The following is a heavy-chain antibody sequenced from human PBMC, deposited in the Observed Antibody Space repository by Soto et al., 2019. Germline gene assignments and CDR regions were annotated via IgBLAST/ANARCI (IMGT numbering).Heavy chain of an antibody. J-gene: IGHJ5*02. V-gene: IGHV4-59*01. D-gene: IGHD3-10*01. CDR1: GGSISSYY. Sequence: SETLSLTCTVSGGSISSYYWSWIRQPPGKGLEWIGYIYYSGSTNYNPSLKSRVTISVDTSKNQFSLKLSSVTAADTAVYYCARSLTAKEFFGFDPWGQGTLVTVSS. CDR2: IYYSGST. CDR3: ARSLTAKEFFGFDP.